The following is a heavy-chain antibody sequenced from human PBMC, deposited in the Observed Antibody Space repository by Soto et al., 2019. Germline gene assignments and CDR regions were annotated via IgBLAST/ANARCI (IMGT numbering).Heavy chain of an antibody. D-gene: IGHD2-15*01. J-gene: IGHJ4*02. V-gene: IGHV3-7*01. CDR3: AREPNSIDY. CDR2: IKQDGREK. CDR1: RFTFSNYW. Sequence: EVQLVESGGGLVQPGGSLRLSCAASRFTFSNYWMSWVGQAPGKGLEGVANIKQDGREKYYVDSVKGRFTISRDNAKNSLYLQMNSLRAEDTAVYYCAREPNSIDYWGQGTLVTVSS.